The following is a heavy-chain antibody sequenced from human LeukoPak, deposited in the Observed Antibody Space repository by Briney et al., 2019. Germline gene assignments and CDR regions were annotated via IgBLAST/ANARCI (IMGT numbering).Heavy chain of an antibody. CDR2: ISYDGSNK. CDR3: AKDLVGSTSYIYPY. V-gene: IGHV3-30*18. Sequence: GRSLRHSCAASGFTFSSYGMHWVRQAPGKGLEWVAVISYDGSNKYYADSVKGRFTISRDNSKNTLYLQMNSLRAEDTAVYYCAKDLVGSTSYIYPYWGQGTLVTVSS. J-gene: IGHJ4*02. D-gene: IGHD2-2*01. CDR1: GFTFSSYG.